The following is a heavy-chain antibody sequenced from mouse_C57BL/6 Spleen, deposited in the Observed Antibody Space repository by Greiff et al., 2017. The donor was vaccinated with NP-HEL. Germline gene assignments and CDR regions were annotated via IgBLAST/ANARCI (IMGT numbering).Heavy chain of an antibody. J-gene: IGHJ4*01. CDR1: GYTFTDYE. V-gene: IGHV1-15*01. CDR2: IDPETGGT. CDR3: TWYYGSSPYAMDY. D-gene: IGHD1-1*01. Sequence: QVQLKESGAELVRPGASVTLSCKASGYTFTDYEMHWVKQTPVHGLEWIGAIDPETGGTAYNQKFKGKAILTADKSSSTAYMELRSLTSEDSAVYYCTWYYGSSPYAMDYWGQGTSVTVSS.